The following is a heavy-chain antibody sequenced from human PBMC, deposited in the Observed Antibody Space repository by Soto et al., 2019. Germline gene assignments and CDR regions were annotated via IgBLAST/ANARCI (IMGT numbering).Heavy chain of an antibody. CDR1: GGSISSSSYF. Sequence: SETLSLTCTVSGGSISSSSYFWGWIRQPLGKGLEWIGCIYYSGSTYYNPSLKSRVTISVDRSKTQFSLKLSSVTAADTAVYYCARSIDSWGQGTLVTAPQ. J-gene: IGHJ5*01. CDR3: ARSIDS. CDR2: IYYSGST. V-gene: IGHV4-39*07.